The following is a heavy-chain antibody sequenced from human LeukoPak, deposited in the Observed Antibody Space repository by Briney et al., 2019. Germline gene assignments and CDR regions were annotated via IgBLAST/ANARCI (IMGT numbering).Heavy chain of an antibody. V-gene: IGHV7-4-1*02. CDR3: ARDRIQLWGPDYYGMDV. D-gene: IGHD5-18*01. CDR2: INTNTGNP. CDR1: GYTFTSYA. J-gene: IGHJ6*02. Sequence: ASVKVSCKASGYTFTSYAMNWVRQAPGQGLEWMGWINTNTGNPTYAQGFTGRFVFSLDTSVSTAYLQISSLKAEDTAVYYCARDRIQLWGPDYYGMDVWGQGATVTVSS.